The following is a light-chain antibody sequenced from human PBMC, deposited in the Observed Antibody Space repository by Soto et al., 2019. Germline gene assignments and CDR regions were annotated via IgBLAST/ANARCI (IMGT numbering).Light chain of an antibody. CDR3: QQGYSSRWT. CDR2: ATS. CDR1: QNIRSY. Sequence: DIQMTQSPSSLSASVGDRVTITCRASQNIRSYLNWYQQNPGKAPQLLIYATSSLHTGVPSRFSASGSGTDFSLVISDLQPEDSATYYCQQGYSSRWTSGRGTKVEI. J-gene: IGKJ1*01. V-gene: IGKV1-39*01.